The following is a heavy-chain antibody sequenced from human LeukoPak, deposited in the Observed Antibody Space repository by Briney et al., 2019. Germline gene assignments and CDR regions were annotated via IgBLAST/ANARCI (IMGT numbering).Heavy chain of an antibody. CDR2: ISGSGGST. Sequence: GGSLRPSCAASGFTFSSYAMSWVRQAPGKGLEWVSAISGSGGSTYYADSVKGRFTISRDNSKNTLYLQMNSLRAEDTAVYYCAKDAYCGGDCYFGFDYYGMDVWGQGTTVTVSS. V-gene: IGHV3-23*01. CDR3: AKDAYCGGDCYFGFDYYGMDV. CDR1: GFTFSSYA. J-gene: IGHJ6*02. D-gene: IGHD2-21*02.